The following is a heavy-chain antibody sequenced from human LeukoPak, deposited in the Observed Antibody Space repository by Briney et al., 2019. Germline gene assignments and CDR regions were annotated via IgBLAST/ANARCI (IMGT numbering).Heavy chain of an antibody. J-gene: IGHJ4*02. CDR2: IIPIFGTA. CDR1: GGTFSSYA. CDR3: ARDHPSGVFDY. Sequence: GASVKVSCKASGGTFSSYAISWVRQAPGQGLEWMGRIIPIFGTANYAQKFQGRVTITTDESTSTAYMELSSLRSEDTAVYYCARDHPSGVFDYWGQGTLVTVSS. D-gene: IGHD6-25*01. V-gene: IGHV1-69*05.